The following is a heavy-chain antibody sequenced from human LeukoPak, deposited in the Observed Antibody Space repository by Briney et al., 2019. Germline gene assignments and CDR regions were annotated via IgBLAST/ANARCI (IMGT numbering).Heavy chain of an antibody. D-gene: IGHD2-15*01. CDR3: ARVVAANYFDY. CDR1: GYTFTSYY. J-gene: IGHJ4*02. Sequence: ASVKVSCKASGYTFTSYYMHWVRQAPGQGLEWMGIINPSGGSTSYAQKFQGRVTITADESTSTAYMELSSLRSEDTAVYYCARVVAANYFDYWGQGTLVTVSS. CDR2: INPSGGST. V-gene: IGHV1-46*01.